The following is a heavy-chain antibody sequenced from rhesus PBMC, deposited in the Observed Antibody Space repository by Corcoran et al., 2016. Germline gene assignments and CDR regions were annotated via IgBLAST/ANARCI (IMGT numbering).Heavy chain of an antibody. Sequence: EVQLVQSGAEVKKPGASVKISCKASGYTFTDYYLHWVRQAPGKGLEWMGRVDPEDGEAIHAQKFQDRVTITADTSTVTAYMELSSLRSEDTAVYYCATGGYSGSLRWYSNFDYWGQGVLVTVSS. D-gene: IGHD6-25*01. CDR1: GYTFTDYY. CDR3: ATGGYSGSLRWYSNFDY. J-gene: IGHJ4*01. V-gene: IGHV1-111*02. CDR2: VDPEDGEA.